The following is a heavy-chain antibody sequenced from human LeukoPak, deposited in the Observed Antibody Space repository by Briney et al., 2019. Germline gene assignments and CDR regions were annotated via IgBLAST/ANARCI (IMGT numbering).Heavy chain of an antibody. CDR3: ARENVATIAARSLDY. Sequence: SETLSLTCTVSGGSISSYYWSWIRQPAGKGLEWIGRIYTSGSTNYNPSLKSRVTMSVDTSRNHFSLNLSSVTAADTAVYYCARENVATIAARSLDYWGQGTLVTVSS. CDR2: IYTSGST. CDR1: GGSISSYY. V-gene: IGHV4-4*07. J-gene: IGHJ4*01. D-gene: IGHD6-6*01.